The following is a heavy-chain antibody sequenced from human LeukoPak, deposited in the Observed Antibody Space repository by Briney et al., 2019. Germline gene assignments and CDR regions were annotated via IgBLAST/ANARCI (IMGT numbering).Heavy chain of an antibody. CDR3: ASGIVVVSGAFDI. J-gene: IGHJ3*02. Sequence: GGSLRLSCAASGFTFSSYAMHWVRQAPGKGLEWVAVISYDGSNKYYADSVKGRFTISRDNSKNTLYLQMNSLRAADTAVYYCASGIVVVSGAFDIWGQGTMVTVSS. CDR1: GFTFSSYA. V-gene: IGHV3-30-3*01. D-gene: IGHD3-22*01. CDR2: ISYDGSNK.